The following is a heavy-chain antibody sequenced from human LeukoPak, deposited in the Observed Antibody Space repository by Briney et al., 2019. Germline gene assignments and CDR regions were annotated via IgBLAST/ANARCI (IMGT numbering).Heavy chain of an antibody. D-gene: IGHD5-18*01. J-gene: IGHJ4*02. Sequence: AGRSLRLSCAASGFTFTDYGMHWVRQAPGKGLQWVAVISYDGSNKYYADSVKGRFTISRDSSKNTLYLQMNSLRAEDTAVYYCAKQGRRGYSYVKSYYFDYWGQGTLVTVSS. CDR3: AKQGRRGYSYVKSYYFDY. V-gene: IGHV3-30*18. CDR2: ISYDGSNK. CDR1: GFTFTDYG.